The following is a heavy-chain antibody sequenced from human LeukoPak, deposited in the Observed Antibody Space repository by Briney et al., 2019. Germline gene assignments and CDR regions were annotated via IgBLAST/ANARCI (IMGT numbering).Heavy chain of an antibody. CDR1: GFTFNTYS. CDR3: ARGSEGSSLNWFDP. J-gene: IGHJ5*02. D-gene: IGHD6-6*01. Sequence: GGSLRLSCAASGFTFNTYSMDWVRQAPGKGLEWVSSISSSSDYIYYADSVKGRFTISKDSAKNSLYLQMNSLRAEDTALYYCARGSEGSSLNWFDPWGQGTLVTVSS. V-gene: IGHV3-21*01. CDR2: ISSSSDYI.